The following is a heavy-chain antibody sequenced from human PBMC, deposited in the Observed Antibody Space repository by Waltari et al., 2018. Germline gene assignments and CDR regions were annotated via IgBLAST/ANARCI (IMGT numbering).Heavy chain of an antibody. D-gene: IGHD1-26*01. V-gene: IGHV4-34*01. J-gene: IGHJ4*02. CDR2: INHSGST. CDR3: ARGRVGAPGY. CDR1: GGSFSGYY. Sequence: QVQLQQWGAGLLTPSATLSLTCAVYGGSFSGYYWSWIRQPPGKGLEWIGEINHSGSTNYNPSLKSRVTISVDTSKNQFSLKLSSVTAADTAVYYCARGRVGAPGYWGQGTLVTVSS.